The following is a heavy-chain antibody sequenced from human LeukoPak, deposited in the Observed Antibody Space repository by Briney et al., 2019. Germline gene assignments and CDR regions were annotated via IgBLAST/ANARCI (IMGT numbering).Heavy chain of an antibody. J-gene: IGHJ6*03. V-gene: IGHV3-23*01. CDR3: AKDPNFYYCMDV. Sequence: GGSLRLSCAASGFTFSSYAMSWARQAPGKGPEWVSAISGSGGSTYYADSVKGRFTISRDNSKNTLYLQMNSLRAEDTAVYYCAKDPNFYYCMDVWGKGTTVTISS. CDR2: ISGSGGST. CDR1: GFTFSSYA.